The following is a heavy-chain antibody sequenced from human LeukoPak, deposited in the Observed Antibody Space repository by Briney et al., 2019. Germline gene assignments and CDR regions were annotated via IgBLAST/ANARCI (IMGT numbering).Heavy chain of an antibody. CDR1: GYTFTSYA. CDR2: FNTNTGNP. D-gene: IGHD1-14*01. CDR3: ARGRNPTDYYYYYMDV. J-gene: IGHJ6*03. Sequence: ASVKVSCKASGYTFTSYAMNWVRQAPGQGLEWMGWFNTNTGNPTYAQGFTGRFVFSLDTSVSTAYLQISSLKAEDTAVYYCARGRNPTDYYYYYMDVWGKGTTVTVSS. V-gene: IGHV7-4-1*02.